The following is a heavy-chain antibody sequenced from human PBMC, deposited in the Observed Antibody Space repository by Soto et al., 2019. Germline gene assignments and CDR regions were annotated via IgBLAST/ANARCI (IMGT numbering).Heavy chain of an antibody. D-gene: IGHD5-18*01. CDR1: GFSFSSYA. CDR3: ARDVETTKANYYYYGMDV. CDR2: IWHDGSTT. J-gene: IGHJ6*02. Sequence: QEQLVESGGGVVQPGRSLRLSCAASGFSFSSYAMHWVRQAPGKGLEWVALIWHDGSTTSYADSVKGRFNISRDNSKNTHYLQMNNLRAEDTAVYYCARDVETTKANYYYYGMDVWGRVTPVTVSS. V-gene: IGHV3-33*01.